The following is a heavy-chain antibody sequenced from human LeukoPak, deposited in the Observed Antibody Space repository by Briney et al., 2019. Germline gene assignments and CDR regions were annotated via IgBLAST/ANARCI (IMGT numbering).Heavy chain of an antibody. CDR3: ARGLGVDY. Sequence: GRSLRLSCAASGFTFSSYAMHWVRQAPGKGLEWVAVISYDGSNKYYADSVKGRFTISRDNSKNTLYLQMNGLRAEDTAAYYCARGLGVDYWGQGTLVTVSS. V-gene: IGHV3-30-3*01. CDR2: ISYDGSNK. J-gene: IGHJ4*02. D-gene: IGHD7-27*01. CDR1: GFTFSSYA.